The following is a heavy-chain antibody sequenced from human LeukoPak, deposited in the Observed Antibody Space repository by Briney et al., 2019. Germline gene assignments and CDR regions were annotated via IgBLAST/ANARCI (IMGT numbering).Heavy chain of an antibody. CDR2: INPSGGST. D-gene: IGHD3-22*01. CDR1: GYTFTSYY. CDR3: ARVGYYYDSSGYYYVSPPYFDY. Sequence: GASVKVSCKASGYTFTSYYMHWVRQAPGQGLEWMGIINPSGGSTSYAQKFQGRVTMTRDMSTSTVYMELSRLRSEDTAVYYCARVGYYYDSSGYYYVSPPYFDYWGQGTVVTVSS. J-gene: IGHJ4*02. V-gene: IGHV1-46*01.